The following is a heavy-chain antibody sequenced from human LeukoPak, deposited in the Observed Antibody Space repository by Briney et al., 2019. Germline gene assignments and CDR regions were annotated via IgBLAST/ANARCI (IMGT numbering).Heavy chain of an antibody. V-gene: IGHV1-18*01. J-gene: IGHJ4*02. CDR3: ARDELYCSGGSCYNLFDY. CDR1: GYTFINYG. CDR2: ISAYNGNT. D-gene: IGHD2-15*01. Sequence: ASVKVSCKASGYTFINYGITWVRQAPGQGLEWMGWISAYNGNTNYAQKLQGRVTMTTDTSTSTAYMELRSLRSDDTAVYYCARDELYCSGGSCYNLFDYWGQGTLVTVSS.